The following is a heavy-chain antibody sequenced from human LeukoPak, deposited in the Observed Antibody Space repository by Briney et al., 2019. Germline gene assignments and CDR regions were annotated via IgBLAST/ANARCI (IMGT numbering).Heavy chain of an antibody. CDR2: IYSSGST. CDR3: ARRKTLFWYFDY. CDR1: GYSISSGYS. Sequence: PSETLSLTCAVSGYSISSGYSWDWIRQSPGKGLEWIGNIYSSGSTYYNPSLKSRVTISVDTSKNQFSLSLNSVTAADTAEYYCARRKTLFWYFDYWGQGTLVTVSS. V-gene: IGHV4-38-2*01. J-gene: IGHJ4*02. D-gene: IGHD3-3*01.